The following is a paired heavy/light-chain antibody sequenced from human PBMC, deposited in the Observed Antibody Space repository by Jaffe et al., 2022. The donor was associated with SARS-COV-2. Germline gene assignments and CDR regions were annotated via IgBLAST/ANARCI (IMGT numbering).Heavy chain of an antibody. V-gene: IGHV1-58*02. Sequence: QIHLVQSGPEVKKSGTSVKVSCKASGFTFSSSAIQWVRQARGKRPEWIGRIVVGSGDTKYAQNFQDRVTITRDKSTITAYMELSSLRTDDTALYYCAAGYCGGGSCYDDAFHFWGQGTMVSVSS. J-gene: IGHJ3*01. D-gene: IGHD2-15*01. CDR3: AAGYCGGGSCYDDAFHF. CDR1: GFTFSSSA. CDR2: IVVGSGDT.
Light chain of an antibody. CDR1: NSNIENNY. V-gene: IGLV1-47*01. J-gene: IGLJ3*02. CDR3: AAWDDSLSSWM. CDR2: RTD. Sequence: QSVLTQPPSASGTPGQRVTISCSGSNSNIENNYVYWYQQFPGTAPKLLIYRTDQRPSGVPDRFSVSKSGTSASLAISGLRSEDEADYYCAAWDDSLSSWMFGGGTKLTVL.